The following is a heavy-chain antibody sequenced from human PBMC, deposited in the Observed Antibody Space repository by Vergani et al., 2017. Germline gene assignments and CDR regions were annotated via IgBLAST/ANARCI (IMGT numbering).Heavy chain of an antibody. CDR3: ARDRCPSGSCFDY. CDR1: GGSISSYY. D-gene: IGHD1-26*01. Sequence: QVQLQESGPGLVKPSETLSLTCTVPGGSISSYYWSWIRQPAGKGLEWIGRSYTSGSNNYNPPLKTRATTSVDTSKNQFYLKLSSVTAADTAVYYCARDRCPSGSCFDYWGQGTLVTVSS. J-gene: IGHJ4*02. V-gene: IGHV4-4*07. CDR2: SYTSGSN.